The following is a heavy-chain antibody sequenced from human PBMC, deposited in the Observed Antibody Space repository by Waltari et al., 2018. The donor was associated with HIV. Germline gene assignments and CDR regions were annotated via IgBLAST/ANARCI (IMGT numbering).Heavy chain of an antibody. Sequence: QVQLQESGPGLVKPSETLSLTCAVSGYSISSGYYWGWLRQPPGKGLEWFGSIYQSGSTSYHPSLRSRVTISVDTSKNQFSLNLRFVTAADTAVYYCARDSSGYDSGFDFWGQGTLVSVSS. D-gene: IGHD5-12*01. CDR1: GYSISSGYY. CDR3: ARDSSGYDSGFDF. V-gene: IGHV4-38-2*02. J-gene: IGHJ4*02. CDR2: IYQSGST.